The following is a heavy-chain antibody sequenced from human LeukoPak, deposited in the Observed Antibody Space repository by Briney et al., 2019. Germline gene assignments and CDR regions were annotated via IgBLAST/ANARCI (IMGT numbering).Heavy chain of an antibody. CDR1: GYTFTSYG. CDR2: ISAFNGNT. D-gene: IGHD5-24*01. J-gene: IGHJ4*02. CDR3: ARDSFEMAATGDY. V-gene: IGHV1-18*01. Sequence: ASVKVSCKASGYTFTSYGISWVRQAPGQGLEWMGWISAFNGNTKYAQKLQGRVTMTTDTSTSTAYLEARSLRSDDTAVYYCARDSFEMAATGDYWGQGTLVTVSS.